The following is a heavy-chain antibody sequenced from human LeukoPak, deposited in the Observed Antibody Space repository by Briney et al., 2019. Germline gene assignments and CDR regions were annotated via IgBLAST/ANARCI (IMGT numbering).Heavy chain of an antibody. CDR3: AINQYYDTSGDAFDL. J-gene: IGHJ3*01. CDR1: GFTFSTYS. CDR2: IRSSGSAL. V-gene: IGHV3-48*04. D-gene: IGHD3-22*01. Sequence: PGGSLRLSCAASGFTFSTYSMNWVRQAPGKGLEWISYIRSSGSALYYADSVKGRFTVSRDNAKNSLYLQMNSLRAEDTAVYFCAINQYYDTSGDAFDLWGLGTRVTVSS.